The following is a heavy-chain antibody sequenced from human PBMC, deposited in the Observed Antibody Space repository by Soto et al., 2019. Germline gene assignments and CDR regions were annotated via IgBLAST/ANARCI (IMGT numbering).Heavy chain of an antibody. D-gene: IGHD1-1*01. Sequence: SQTLSLTCDISGDSVSSNSAGWNWIRQTPSRGLEWLGRTYYKSKWYYTYAASVKSRITVSSDTSKNQFSLQLTSVTPEDTAVYYCARGSWDDVSGHYYMDVWDKGTTVTVSS. V-gene: IGHV6-1*01. CDR3: ARGSWDDVSGHYYMDV. CDR2: TYYKSKWYY. J-gene: IGHJ6*03. CDR1: GDSVSSNSAG.